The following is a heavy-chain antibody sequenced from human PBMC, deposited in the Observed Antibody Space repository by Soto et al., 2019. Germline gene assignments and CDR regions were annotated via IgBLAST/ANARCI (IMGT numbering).Heavy chain of an antibody. J-gene: IGHJ5*02. CDR1: GGSVNGYY. CDR2: INHTGGT. D-gene: IGHD3-3*01. V-gene: IGHV4-34*01. Sequence: SETLSLTCAVYGGSVNGYYWNWIRQPPGKGLEWIGEINHTGGTHYNPPLKSRVTMSVDTSKNQFSLRLSSVTAADTAIYYCATRITVFGLLIPPFDPWGQGTQVTVSS. CDR3: ATRITVFGLLIPPFDP.